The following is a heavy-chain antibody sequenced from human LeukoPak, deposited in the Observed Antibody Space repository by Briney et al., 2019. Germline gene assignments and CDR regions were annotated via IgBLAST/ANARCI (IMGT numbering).Heavy chain of an antibody. Sequence: GGSLRLSCAASGFTFSSYEMNWVRQAPGKGLGWVSYISSSGSTIYYADSVKGRFTISRDNAKNSLYLQMNSLRAEDTAVYYCARDSLVRGVINDYWGQGTLVTVSS. V-gene: IGHV3-48*03. CDR1: GFTFSSYE. CDR2: ISSSGSTI. J-gene: IGHJ4*02. CDR3: ARDSLVRGVINDY. D-gene: IGHD3-10*01.